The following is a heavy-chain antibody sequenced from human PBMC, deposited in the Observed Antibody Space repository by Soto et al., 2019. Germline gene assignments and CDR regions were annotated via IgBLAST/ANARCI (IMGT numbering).Heavy chain of an antibody. V-gene: IGHV4-34*01. J-gene: IGHJ6*02. D-gene: IGHD6-19*01. CDR2: INHSGST. CDR3: ARGPRSGSHYYYYGIDV. CDR1: GGSFSGYY. Sequence: QVQLQQWGAGLLKPSATLSLTCAVYGGSFSGYYWSWIRQPPGKGLEWIGEINHSGSTNYNPSLKSRVTISVETSKNQFSLKLSSVTAADTAVYYCARGPRSGSHYYYYGIDVLGQGTTVTVSS.